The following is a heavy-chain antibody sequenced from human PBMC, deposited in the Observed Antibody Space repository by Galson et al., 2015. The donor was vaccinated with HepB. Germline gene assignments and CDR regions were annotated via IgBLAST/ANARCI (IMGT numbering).Heavy chain of an antibody. CDR1: GFTFSDYY. V-gene: IGHV3-11*01. D-gene: IGHD3-10*01. Sequence: LSCAASGFTFSDYYMSWVRQAPGKGLEWISTITWSGDTTYHTDSVKGRFTISRDNAKNSLSLQMNSLRVEDTAVYYCARDKSGSIDYWGQGSLVTVSS. J-gene: IGHJ4*02. CDR2: ITWSGDTT. CDR3: ARDKSGSIDY.